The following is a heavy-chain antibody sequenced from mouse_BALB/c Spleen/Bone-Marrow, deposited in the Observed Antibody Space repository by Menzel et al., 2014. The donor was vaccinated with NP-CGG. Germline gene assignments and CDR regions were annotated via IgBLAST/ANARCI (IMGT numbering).Heavy chain of an antibody. CDR2: IDPANGNT. Sequence: EVQLQQSGAELVKPGASVKLSCTASGFNIKDTYMHWVKQRPEQGLEWIGRIDPANGNTKYDPKFQGKATITADTSSNTAYLQLSSLTSEDTAVYYCARWDGNYIYAMDYWGQGTSVTVSP. V-gene: IGHV14-3*02. J-gene: IGHJ4*01. D-gene: IGHD2-1*01. CDR1: GFNIKDTY. CDR3: ARWDGNYIYAMDY.